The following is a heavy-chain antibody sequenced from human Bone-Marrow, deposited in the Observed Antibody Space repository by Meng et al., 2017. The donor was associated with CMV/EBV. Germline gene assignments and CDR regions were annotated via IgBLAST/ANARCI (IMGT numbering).Heavy chain of an antibody. CDR1: AL. Sequence: ALLKWVRRAPGRGLEWVGRINSKSDGGTTDYAAPVKGRFTISRDDSKNTLYLQMNSLKTEDTAVYYCTTSDFYGGGGHTPYDYWGQGAPVTVSS. V-gene: IGHV3-15*07. CDR3: TTSDFYGGGGHTPYDY. D-gene: IGHD2-21*01. J-gene: IGHJ4*02. CDR2: INSKSDGGTT.